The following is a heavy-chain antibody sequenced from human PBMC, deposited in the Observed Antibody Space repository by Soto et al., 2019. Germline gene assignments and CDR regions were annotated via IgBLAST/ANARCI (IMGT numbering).Heavy chain of an antibody. CDR3: VRDNSHIIVTPFDL. CDR1: GFTFSNFE. J-gene: IGHJ4*02. CDR2: ISFRGTTT. D-gene: IGHD2-21*01. V-gene: IGHV3-48*03. Sequence: PWGSLRLSCAASGFTFSNFEINWVRHFPGKGLEWLSYISFRGTTTYYAGSVRGRFTISRDNAKNSVFLQMDSLRVEDTAIYYCVRDNSHIIVTPFDLWGQGTLVTVSS.